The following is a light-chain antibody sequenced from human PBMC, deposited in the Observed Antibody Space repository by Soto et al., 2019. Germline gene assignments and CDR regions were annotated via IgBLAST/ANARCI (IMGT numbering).Light chain of an antibody. CDR1: QSVSSSY. CDR3: QQYLTSPKT. Sequence: EIVFTQSPCTLSLSPGERATLSCRASQSVSSSYLAWYQQKVGQAPRLLIYGASRRAPGIPERFSGSGSGTDFTLTISRLEPEDFAVYYCQQYLTSPKTFGQGTKVDIK. J-gene: IGKJ1*01. CDR2: GAS. V-gene: IGKV3-20*01.